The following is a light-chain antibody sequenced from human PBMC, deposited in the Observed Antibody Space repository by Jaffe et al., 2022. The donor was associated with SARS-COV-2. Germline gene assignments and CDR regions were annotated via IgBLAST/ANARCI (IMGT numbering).Light chain of an antibody. V-gene: IGKV1-5*03. CDR1: QSISSW. CDR2: KAS. CDR3: QQYNSYPGT. J-gene: IGKJ2*01. Sequence: DIQMTQSPSTLSASVGDRVTITCRASQSISSWLAWYQQKPGKAPKLLIYKASSLESGVPSRFSGSGSGTEFTLTISSLQPDDFATYYCQQYNSYPGTFGQGTKLEIK.